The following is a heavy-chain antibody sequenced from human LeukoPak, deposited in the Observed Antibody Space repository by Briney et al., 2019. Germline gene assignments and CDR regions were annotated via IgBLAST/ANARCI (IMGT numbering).Heavy chain of an antibody. J-gene: IGHJ3*02. CDR3: ARASYERDAFDI. CDR2: ISSSSSTI. V-gene: IGHV3-48*01. CDR1: GFTFSSYS. Sequence: GGSLRLSCTASGFTFSSYSMNWVRQAPGKGLEWVSYISSSSSTIYYADSVKGRFTISRDDSKNTLYLQMNSLRAEDTAVYYCARASYERDAFDIWGQGTMVTVSS. D-gene: IGHD5-12*01.